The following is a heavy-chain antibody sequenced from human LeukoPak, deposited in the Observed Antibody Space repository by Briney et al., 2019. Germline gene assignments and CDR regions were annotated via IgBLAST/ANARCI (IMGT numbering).Heavy chain of an antibody. CDR3: VRGAYGDYDS. CDR2: ISAGADST. CDR1: TFTFSSYA. D-gene: IGHD4-17*01. J-gene: IGHJ5*01. V-gene: IGHV3-23*01. Sequence: PGGSLRLSCAASTFTFSSYAMSWVRQAPGKGLEWVSAISAGADSTYYADSVQGRFTISRDNSKNTLFLQMSGLRAEDTAVYFCVRGAYGDYDSWGQGTLVTVSS.